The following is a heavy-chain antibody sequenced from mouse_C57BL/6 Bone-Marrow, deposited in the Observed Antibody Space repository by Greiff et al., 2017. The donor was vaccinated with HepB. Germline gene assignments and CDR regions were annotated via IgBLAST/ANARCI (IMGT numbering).Heavy chain of an antibody. CDR2: ISSGGSYT. V-gene: IGHV5-6*01. CDR3: ARQNYGSSYWYFDV. Sequence: EVQLVESGGDLVKPGGSLKLSCAASGFTFSSYGMSWVRQTPDKRLEWVATISSGGSYTYYPDSVKGRVTISRDNAKNTLYLQMSSLKSEDTAMYYCARQNYGSSYWYFDVWGTGTTVTVSS. D-gene: IGHD1-1*01. J-gene: IGHJ1*03. CDR1: GFTFSSYG.